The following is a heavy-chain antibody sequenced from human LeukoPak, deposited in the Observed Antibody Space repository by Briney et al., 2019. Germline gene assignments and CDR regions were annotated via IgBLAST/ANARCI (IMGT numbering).Heavy chain of an antibody. CDR2: IYHSGST. Sequence: SETLSLTCAVSGGSISSGGYSWSWLRQPPGKGLEWIGYIYHSGSTYYNPSLKSRFTISVDRSKNQFSLKLSSVTAADTAVYFCARGGAVLGIGYYYYYMDVWGKGTTVTVSS. CDR3: ARGGAVLGIGYYYYYMDV. CDR1: GGSISSGGYS. D-gene: IGHD7-27*01. J-gene: IGHJ6*03. V-gene: IGHV4-30-2*01.